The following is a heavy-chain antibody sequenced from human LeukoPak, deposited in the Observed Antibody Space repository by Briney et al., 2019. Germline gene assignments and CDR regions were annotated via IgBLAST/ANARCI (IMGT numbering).Heavy chain of an antibody. J-gene: IGHJ4*02. D-gene: IGHD5-24*01. CDR3: ARGQEMATILGYFDY. V-gene: IGHV3-53*01. Sequence: GGSLRLSCAASGFTVSSNYMSWVRQAPGKGLQWVSVIYSDGSTYYADSVRGRFTISRDNSENTLYLQMNSLRAEDTAVYYCARGQEMATILGYFDYWGQGTLVTVSS. CDR1: GFTVSSNY. CDR2: IYSDGST.